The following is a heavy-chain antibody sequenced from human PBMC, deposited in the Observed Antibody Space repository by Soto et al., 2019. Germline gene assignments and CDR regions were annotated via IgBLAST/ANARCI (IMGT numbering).Heavy chain of an antibody. CDR3: ARVAPLSQYSNGWLGGFDF. D-gene: IGHD6-19*01. CDR2: IFSSVTNA. J-gene: IGHJ3*01. CDR1: GFTFSSYA. Sequence: GGSLRLSCAASGFTFSSYAMSWVRQTPGKGLEWVSGIFSSVTNAYYADSVKGRFTISRDNFKNTLYLQMNSLRAEDTAVYYCARVAPLSQYSNGWLGGFDFWGQGTMVTV. V-gene: IGHV3-23*05.